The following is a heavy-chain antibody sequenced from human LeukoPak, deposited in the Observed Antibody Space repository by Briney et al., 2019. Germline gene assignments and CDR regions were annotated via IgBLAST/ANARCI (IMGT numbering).Heavy chain of an antibody. V-gene: IGHV1-2*02. J-gene: IGHJ4*02. CDR2: INPNSGDT. D-gene: IGHD5-12*01. Sequence: ASVKVSCKASGYTFTGYYMHCVRQAPGLGLEWMGWINPNSGDTNYAQKFQGRVTMTRDTSIRTAYLELSGLKSDDTAVYCCAKNPYEYYFDYWGQGTLVTVSS. CDR3: AKNPYEYYFDY. CDR1: GYTFTGYY.